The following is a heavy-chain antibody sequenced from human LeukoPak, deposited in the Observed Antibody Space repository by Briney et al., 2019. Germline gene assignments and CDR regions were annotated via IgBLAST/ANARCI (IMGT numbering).Heavy chain of an antibody. Sequence: ASVKVSCKASGYTFTSYALHWVRQAPGQRLEWMGWINAGNGNTKYSQKFQGRVTITRDTSASTAYMELSSLRSEDTAVYSCARGVATNRYYFDYWGQGTLVTVSS. J-gene: IGHJ4*02. CDR2: INAGNGNT. D-gene: IGHD5-12*01. CDR3: ARGVATNRYYFDY. CDR1: GYTFTSYA. V-gene: IGHV1-3*01.